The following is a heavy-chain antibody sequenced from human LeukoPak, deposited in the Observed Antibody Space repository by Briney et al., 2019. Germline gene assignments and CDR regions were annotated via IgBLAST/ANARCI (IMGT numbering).Heavy chain of an antibody. CDR2: ISSSSSYI. CDR3: AREISGYDFWSGYLNPADY. V-gene: IGHV3-21*01. J-gene: IGHJ4*02. D-gene: IGHD3-3*01. CDR1: GFTFSSYS. Sequence: GGXXRLSCAASGFTFSSYSMNWVRQAPGKGLEWVSSISSSSSYIYYADSVKGRFTISRDNAKNSLYLQMNSLRAEDTAVYYCAREISGYDFWSGYLNPADYWGQGTLVTVSS.